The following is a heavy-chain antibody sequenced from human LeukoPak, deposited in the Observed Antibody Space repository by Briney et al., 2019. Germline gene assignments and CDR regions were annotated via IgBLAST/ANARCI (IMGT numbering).Heavy chain of an antibody. D-gene: IGHD3-22*01. Sequence: GSLRLSCAASGFTFSSYAMSWIRQPPGKGLEWIGEINHSGSTNYNPSLKSRVTISVDTSKNQFSLKLSSVTAADTAVYYCARGSYYWPLDYWGQGTLVTVSS. CDR3: ARGSYYWPLDY. CDR2: INHSGST. J-gene: IGHJ4*02. V-gene: IGHV4-34*01. CDR1: GFTFSSYA.